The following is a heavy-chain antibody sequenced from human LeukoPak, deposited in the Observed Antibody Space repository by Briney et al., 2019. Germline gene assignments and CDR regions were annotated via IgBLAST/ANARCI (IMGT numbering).Heavy chain of an antibody. CDR1: GVSISSSSYY. CDR2: IYYSGST. V-gene: IGHV4-39*07. J-gene: IGHJ5*02. Sequence: PSETLSLTCTVSGVSISSSSYYWGWIRQPPGKGLEWIGSIYYSGSTYYNPSLKSRVTISVDTSKNQFSLKLSSVTAADTAVYYCARVGTTWAAAANWFDPWGQGTLVTVSS. D-gene: IGHD6-13*01. CDR3: ARVGTTWAAAANWFDP.